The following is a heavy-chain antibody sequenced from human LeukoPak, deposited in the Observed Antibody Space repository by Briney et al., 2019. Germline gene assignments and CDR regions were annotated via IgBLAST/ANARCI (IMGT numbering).Heavy chain of an antibody. V-gene: IGHV3-33*01. D-gene: IGHD3-16*01. CDR2: IWYDGSSE. Sequence: PGGSLRLSCAASGFTFSRYGMHWVRQAPGKGLEWVAVIWYDGSSEYYVDSVKGRFTISRDTSKNTLHLQMNSLRVEDTALYYCARPYHMGGVVDYFEYWGQGTLVTVSS. CDR1: GFTFSRYG. CDR3: ARPYHMGGVVDYFEY. J-gene: IGHJ4*02.